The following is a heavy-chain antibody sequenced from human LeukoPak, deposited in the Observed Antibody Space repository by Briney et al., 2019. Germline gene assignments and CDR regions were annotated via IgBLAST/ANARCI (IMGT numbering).Heavy chain of an antibody. CDR1: GYTFTGYY. CDR2: INPNSGGT. CDR3: AREKSSGRYVFDY. D-gene: IGHD6-19*01. Sequence: ASVKVSCKASGYTFTGYYMHWVRQAPGQGLEWMGRINPNSGGTNYAQKFQGRVTMTRDTSISTAYMELSRLRSDDTAVYYCAREKSSGRYVFDYWGQGTLVTVSS. J-gene: IGHJ4*02. V-gene: IGHV1-2*06.